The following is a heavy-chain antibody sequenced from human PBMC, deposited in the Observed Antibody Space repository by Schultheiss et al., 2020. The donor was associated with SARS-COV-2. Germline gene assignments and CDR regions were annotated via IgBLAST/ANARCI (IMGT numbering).Heavy chain of an antibody. CDR3: ARDRRFDY. CDR2: ISYDGSNK. V-gene: IGHV3-30*12. CDR1: GFTFSSYG. Sequence: GGSLRLSCVASGFTFSSYGMHWVRQAPGKGLEWVAVISYDGSNKYYADSVKGRFTISRDNSKNTLYLQMNSLRAEDTAMYYCARDRRFDYWGQGTLVTVSS. J-gene: IGHJ4*02.